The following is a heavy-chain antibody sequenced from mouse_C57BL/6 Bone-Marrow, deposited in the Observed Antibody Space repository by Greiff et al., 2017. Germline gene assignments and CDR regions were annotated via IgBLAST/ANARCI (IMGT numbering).Heavy chain of an antibody. D-gene: IGHD1-1*01. CDR1: GYAFTNYL. CDR3: ARFYKYGSSLFDC. Sequence: QVQLQQSGAELVRPGTSVKVSCKASGYAFTNYLIEWVKQRPGQGLGWIGVINPGSGSPNYNEKFKGKATLTADKSSSTAYMQLSSLTSEDSAVYFCARFYKYGSSLFDCWGEGTTLTVSS. J-gene: IGHJ2*01. CDR2: INPGSGSP. V-gene: IGHV1-54*01.